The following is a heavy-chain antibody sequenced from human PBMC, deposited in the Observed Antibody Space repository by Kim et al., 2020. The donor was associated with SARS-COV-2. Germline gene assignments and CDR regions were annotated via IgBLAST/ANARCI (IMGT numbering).Heavy chain of an antibody. V-gene: IGHV4-59*08. CDR3: ARTMFLIGYYNWFDP. J-gene: IGHJ5*02. D-gene: IGHD3-9*01. CDR1: GGSISNYY. CDR2: IHNSGST. Sequence: SETLSLTCTVSGGSISNYYWSWIRQPPGKGLEWIGYIHNSGSTNHNPSLKSRVSISVDTSKNQFSLKLSSVTAADTAVYFCARTMFLIGYYNWFDPWGQGTLVTVSS.